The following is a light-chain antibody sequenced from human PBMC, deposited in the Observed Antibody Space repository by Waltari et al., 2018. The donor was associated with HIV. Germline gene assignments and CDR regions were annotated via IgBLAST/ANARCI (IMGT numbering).Light chain of an antibody. V-gene: IGLV2-14*03. CDR1: SSDVGGYNY. CDR2: DVT. Sequence: QSALTQPASVSGSRGQSITISCTGTSSDVGGYNYVPWYQQHPGKAPKLMIYDVTNRPSGLSNRFSGSKSGNTASLTISGLQAEDEADYYCSSYTSNSIVFGTGTKVTVL. J-gene: IGLJ1*01. CDR3: SSYTSNSIV.